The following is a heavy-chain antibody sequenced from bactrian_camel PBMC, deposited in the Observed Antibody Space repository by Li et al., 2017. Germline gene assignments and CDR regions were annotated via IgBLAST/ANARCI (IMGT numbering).Heavy chain of an antibody. V-gene: IGHV3-2*01. J-gene: IGHJ4*01. Sequence: VQLVESGGGLVQPGGSLRLSCAASGFTFSSYSMSWVRQAPGKGLERVSSINSDGANTYYLDSVKGRFTISRDNAKNTVYLQMNSPESEDTALYYCATYILGAAYKYWGQWTQVTVS. CDR3: ATYILGAAYKY. D-gene: IGHD1*01. CDR1: GFTFSSYS. CDR2: INSDGANT.